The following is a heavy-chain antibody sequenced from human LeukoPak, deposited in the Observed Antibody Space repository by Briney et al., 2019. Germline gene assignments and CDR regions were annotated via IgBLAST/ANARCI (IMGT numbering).Heavy chain of an antibody. V-gene: IGHV1-46*01. CDR3: AREDQTYYYDSSGSDFDY. CDR2: INPSGGST. CDR1: GYTFTSYG. Sequence: ASVKVSCKASGYTFTSYGISWVRQAPGQGLEWMGIINPSGGSTSYAQKFQGRVTMTRDTSTSTVYMELSSLRSEGTAVYYCAREDQTYYYDSSGSDFDYWGQGTLVTVSS. J-gene: IGHJ4*02. D-gene: IGHD3-22*01.